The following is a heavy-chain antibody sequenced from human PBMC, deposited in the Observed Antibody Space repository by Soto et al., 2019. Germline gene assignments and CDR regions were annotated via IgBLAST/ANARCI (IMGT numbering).Heavy chain of an antibody. CDR2: IYYSGST. J-gene: IGHJ4*02. D-gene: IGHD3-3*01. CDR1: GGSISSGDYY. V-gene: IGHV4-30-4*01. Sequence: PSETLSLTCTVSGGSISSGDYYWSWIRQPPGKGLEWIGYIYYSGSTYYNPSLKSRVTISVDTSKNQFSLKLSSVTAADTAVYYCAALNRGIKIFGTTPGPDYWGQGTLVTVSS. CDR3: AALNRGIKIFGTTPGPDY.